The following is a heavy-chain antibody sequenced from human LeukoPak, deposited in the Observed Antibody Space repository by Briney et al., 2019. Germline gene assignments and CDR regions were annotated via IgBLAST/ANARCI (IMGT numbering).Heavy chain of an antibody. V-gene: IGHV4-59*01. CDR2: IYYSGST. CDR1: GGSISSYY. J-gene: IGHJ4*02. CDR3: ARQGYYGLGTQGH. D-gene: IGHD3-10*01. Sequence: SETLSLTCTVSGGSISSYYWSWIRQPPGKGLEWIGYIYYSGSTNYNPSLKSRVTISVDTSKNQFSLKLSSVTAADTAVYYCARQGYYGLGTQGHWGQGTLVTVSS.